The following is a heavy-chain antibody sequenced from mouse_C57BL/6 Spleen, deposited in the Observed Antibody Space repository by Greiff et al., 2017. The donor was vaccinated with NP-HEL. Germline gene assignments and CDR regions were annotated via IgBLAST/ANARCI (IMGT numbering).Heavy chain of an antibody. D-gene: IGHD2-4*01. CDR1: GYTFTGYW. Sequence: LVESGAELMKPGASVKLSCKATGYTFTGYWIEWVKQRPGHGLEWIGEILPGSGSTNYNEKFKGKATFTADTSSNTAYMQLSSLTTEDSAIYYCARSGGRGLRRGGYYAMDYWGQGTSVTVSS. CDR2: ILPGSGST. V-gene: IGHV1-9*01. J-gene: IGHJ4*01. CDR3: ARSGGRGLRRGGYYAMDY.